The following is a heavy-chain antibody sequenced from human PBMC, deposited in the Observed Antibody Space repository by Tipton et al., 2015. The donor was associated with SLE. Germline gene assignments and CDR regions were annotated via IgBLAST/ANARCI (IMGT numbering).Heavy chain of an antibody. CDR3: ARDGSDSSDDY. V-gene: IGHV1-69*09. D-gene: IGHD3-22*01. Sequence: QLMQSGAEVKKPGSSVKASCKASGGTFSSYAISWVRQAPGQGLEWMGRIIPILGIANYAQKFQGRVTITADKSTSTAYMELSSLRSEDTAVYYCARDGSDSSDDYWGQGTLVTVSS. J-gene: IGHJ4*02. CDR1: GGTFSSYA. CDR2: IIPILGIA.